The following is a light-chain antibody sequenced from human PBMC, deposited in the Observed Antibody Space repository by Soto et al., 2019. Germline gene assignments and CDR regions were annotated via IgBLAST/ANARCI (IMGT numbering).Light chain of an antibody. J-gene: IGKJ1*01. CDR2: GAS. Sequence: ANPITRPRSTLSASVGATIILTCRSSQGIRTDLGWYQQKPGKAPVLLISGASDLQSGVSSRFSGRGSGTEFTLTISSLQPEDFATYYCLHDYDYPLTFGPGTKVDIK. V-gene: IGKV1-6*01. CDR3: LHDYDYPLT. CDR1: QGIRTD.